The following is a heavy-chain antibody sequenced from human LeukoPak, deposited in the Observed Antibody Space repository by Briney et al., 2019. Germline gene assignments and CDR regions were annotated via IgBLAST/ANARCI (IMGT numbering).Heavy chain of an antibody. J-gene: IGHJ5*02. Sequence: SETLSLTCTVSGSSISSYYWSWIRQPPGKGLEWIGYIYYSGSTNYNPSLKSRVSISVDTSKKQLSLKLSSVTAADTAVYYCARALNNWFDPWGQRTLVTVSS. V-gene: IGHV4-59*01. CDR2: IYYSGST. CDR3: ARALNNWFDP. CDR1: GSSISSYY.